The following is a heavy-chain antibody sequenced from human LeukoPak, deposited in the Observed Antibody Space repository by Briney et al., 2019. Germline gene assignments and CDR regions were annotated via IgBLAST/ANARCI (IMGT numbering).Heavy chain of an antibody. Sequence: GASVKVSCKASGYTFTSYAMNWVRQAPGQGLEWMGWINTNTGNATYAQGFTGRVVFSLDTSVSPAYLQISNLKAEDTAVYYCARDPRYCTNGVCFNTDVWGKGTTVTISS. V-gene: IGHV7-4-1*02. J-gene: IGHJ6*03. CDR2: INTNTGNA. CDR3: ARDPRYCTNGVCFNTDV. CDR1: GYTFTSYA. D-gene: IGHD2-8*01.